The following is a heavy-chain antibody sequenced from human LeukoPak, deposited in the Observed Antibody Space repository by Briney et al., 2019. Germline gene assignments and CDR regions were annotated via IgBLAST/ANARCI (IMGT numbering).Heavy chain of an antibody. D-gene: IGHD3-10*01. Sequence: GTSVKVSFKASGFTFTSSAMQWVRQARGQRLEWIGWIVVGSGNTNYAQKFQERVTITRDKSTSTAYMELSSLRSEDTAVYYCAAVWGSGSWDNWGQGTLVTVSS. V-gene: IGHV1-58*02. CDR1: GFTFTSSA. CDR2: IVVGSGNT. CDR3: AAVWGSGSWDN. J-gene: IGHJ4*02.